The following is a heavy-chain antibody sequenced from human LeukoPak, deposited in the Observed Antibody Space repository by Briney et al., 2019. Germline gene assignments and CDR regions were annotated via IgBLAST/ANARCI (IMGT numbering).Heavy chain of an antibody. D-gene: IGHD2-2*01. V-gene: IGHV3-21*01. CDR1: GFTFSSYS. CDR2: ISSSSSYI. J-gene: IGHJ4*02. Sequence: GGSLRLSCAASGFTFSSYSMNWVRQAPGKGLEWVSSISSSSSYIYYADSVKGRFTISRDNAKNSLYLQMNSLRAEDTAVYYCARVPAWAIVVVPAASYYFDYWGQGTLVTVSS. CDR3: ARVPAWAIVVVPAASYYFDY.